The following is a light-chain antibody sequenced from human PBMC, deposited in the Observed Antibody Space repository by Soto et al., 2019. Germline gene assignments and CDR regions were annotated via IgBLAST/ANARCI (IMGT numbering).Light chain of an antibody. J-gene: IGLJ2*01. CDR1: TSNIGNKY. CDR2: DNN. CDR3: GTWDSSLSAGV. V-gene: IGLV1-51*01. Sequence: QSVLTQPPSVSAAPGQKVTISCSGSTSNIGNKYVSWYQQVPGTAPKLLIYDNNKRPSGIPDRFSGSMSGTSATLGITGLQTGDEADYYCGTWDSSLSAGVFGGGTKLTVL.